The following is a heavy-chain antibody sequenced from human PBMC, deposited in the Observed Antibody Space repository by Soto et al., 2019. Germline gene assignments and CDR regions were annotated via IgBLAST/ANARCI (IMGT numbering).Heavy chain of an antibody. D-gene: IGHD6-13*01. CDR2: MNPNSGNT. V-gene: IGHV1-8*01. Sequence: ASVKVSCKASGYTFTSYDSKWVRQATGQGLEWMGWMNPNSGNTGYAQKFQGRVTMTRNTSISTAYMELSSLRSEDTAVYYCARGGAGIAAAGPLSGYYYMDVWGKGTTVTVSS. CDR1: GYTFTSYD. CDR3: ARGGAGIAAAGPLSGYYYMDV. J-gene: IGHJ6*03.